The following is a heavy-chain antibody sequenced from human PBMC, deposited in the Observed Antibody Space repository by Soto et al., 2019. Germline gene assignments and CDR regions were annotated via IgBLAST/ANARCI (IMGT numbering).Heavy chain of an antibody. CDR2: ISPYNGNS. V-gene: IGHV1-18*01. CDR3: VRDDRQADYGAKWYFDL. CDR1: GYSFATYG. Sequence: QVQLVQSGVEVKRPGASVEVSCKASGYSFATYGISWVRQAPGQGLEWMGWISPYNGNSNSAPKLQGRVTMTTDTSTNPAYLELRSLGSDDTCIYYCVRDDRQADYGAKWYFDLWCRGTLVTVSS. D-gene: IGHD4-17*01. J-gene: IGHJ2*01.